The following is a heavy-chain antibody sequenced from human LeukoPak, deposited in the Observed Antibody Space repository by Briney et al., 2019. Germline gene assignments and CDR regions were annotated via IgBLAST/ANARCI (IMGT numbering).Heavy chain of an antibody. J-gene: IGHJ4*02. V-gene: IGHV3-23*01. CDR3: AKALGDWPTTLDY. CDR1: EFTFSTYA. Sequence: PGGSLRLSCAASEFTFSTYAMNWVRQAPGKGLEWVSAISGSGGSTYYADSVKGRFTVSRDNSKNTLYLQMNSLTAADTAVYFCAKALGDWPTTLDYWGRGTLVTVSS. D-gene: IGHD3-16*01. CDR2: ISGSGGST.